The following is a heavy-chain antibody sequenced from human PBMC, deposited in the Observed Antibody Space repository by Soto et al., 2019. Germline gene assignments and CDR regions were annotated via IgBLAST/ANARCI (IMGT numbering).Heavy chain of an antibody. CDR3: ARAYYFGSGTSYTFYY. Sequence: PGGSLRLSCAASGFTFSNYGMHWVRQAPGKGLEWVAVISDDGVSKYYADSVQGRFTISRDNSESAVFLQMNSLRPDDTALYFCARAYYFGSGTSYTFYYWGQGTQVTVS. CDR2: ISDDGVSK. V-gene: IGHV3-30*03. J-gene: IGHJ4*02. D-gene: IGHD3-10*01. CDR1: GFTFSNYG.